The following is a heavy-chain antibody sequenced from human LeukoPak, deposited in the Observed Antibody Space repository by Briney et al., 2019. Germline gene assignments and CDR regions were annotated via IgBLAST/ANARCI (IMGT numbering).Heavy chain of an antibody. CDR3: ARDPESRRTFDY. CDR1: GFTFSSYA. J-gene: IGHJ4*02. V-gene: IGHV3-23*01. Sequence: GGSLRLSCAASGFTFSSYAMSWVRQAPGKGLEWVSAISGSGGSTYYADSVKGRFTISRDNSKNTLYLQMNSLRAEDTAVYYCARDPESRRTFDYWGQGTLVTVSS. D-gene: IGHD1-14*01. CDR2: ISGSGGST.